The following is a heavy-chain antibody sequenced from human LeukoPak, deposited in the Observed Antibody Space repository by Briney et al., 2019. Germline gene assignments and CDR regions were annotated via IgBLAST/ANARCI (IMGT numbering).Heavy chain of an antibody. CDR1: GYTFTGYY. CDR3: ARAPAGCSSTSCYDNWFDP. D-gene: IGHD2-2*01. V-gene: IGHV1-2*02. Sequence: GASVKVSCKASGYTFTGYYMHWVRQAPGPGLEWMGWTNPNSGGTNYAQKFQGRVTMTRDTSISTAYMELSRLRSDDTAVYYCARAPAGCSSTSCYDNWFDPWAREPWSPSPQ. J-gene: IGHJ5*02. CDR2: TNPNSGGT.